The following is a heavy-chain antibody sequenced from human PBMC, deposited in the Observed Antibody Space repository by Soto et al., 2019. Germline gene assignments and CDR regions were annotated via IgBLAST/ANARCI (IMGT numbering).Heavy chain of an antibody. V-gene: IGHV1-46*03. D-gene: IGHD2-2*01. Sequence: ASVKVSCKASGYTFTSYYMHWVRQAPGQGLEWMGIINPSGGSTSYAQKFQGRVTMTRDTSTSTVYMELSSLRSEDTAVYYCARDGRFVVVPAATDYFDYWGQGTLVTVSS. CDR2: INPSGGST. CDR1: GYTFTSYY. CDR3: ARDGRFVVVPAATDYFDY. J-gene: IGHJ4*02.